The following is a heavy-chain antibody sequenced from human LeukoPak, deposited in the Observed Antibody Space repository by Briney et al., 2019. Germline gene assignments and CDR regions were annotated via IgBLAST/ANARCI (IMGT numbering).Heavy chain of an antibody. CDR3: ARVRYSSAYGMDV. CDR2: INPSGGST. J-gene: IGHJ6*02. V-gene: IGHV1-46*01. D-gene: IGHD3-22*01. CDR1: GYTFTSYY. Sequence: ASVKVSCKASGYTFTSYYMHWVRQAPGQGLEWMGIINPSGGSTRYAQKFQGSVTMTRDTSTSTVYMELSSLRSEDTAVYYCARVRYSSAYGMDVWGQGTTVTVSS.